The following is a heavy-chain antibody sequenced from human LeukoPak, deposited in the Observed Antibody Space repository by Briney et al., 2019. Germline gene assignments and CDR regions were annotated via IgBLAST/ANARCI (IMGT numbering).Heavy chain of an antibody. CDR1: GFTFTSYD. CDR3: ARNYYDSRPPTDYYYMDV. V-gene: IGHV1-18*01. CDR2: ISAYNGNT. J-gene: IGHJ6*03. Sequence: GASVKASCKTSGFTFTSYDINWVRQATGQGLEWMGWISAYNGNTNYAQKLQGRVTMTTDTSTSTAYMELSSLRSEDTAVYYCARNYYDSRPPTDYYYMDVWGKGTTVTVSS. D-gene: IGHD3-22*01.